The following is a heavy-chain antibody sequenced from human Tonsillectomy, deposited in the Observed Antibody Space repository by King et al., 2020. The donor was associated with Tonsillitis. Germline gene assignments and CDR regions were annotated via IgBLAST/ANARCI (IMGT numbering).Heavy chain of an antibody. Sequence: VQLVESGGDLVQPGGSLRLSCAASGFTFSSYAMSWVRQAPGKGLEWVSSITSSSGSTYYADSVKVRFTISRDNSKNTLYLQMNSLRAEDTAVYYCAKRGYCSGGRCYPLSYFFDYWGQGTLVTVSS. CDR3: AKRGYCSGGRCYPLSYFFDY. CDR1: GFTFSSYA. CDR2: ITSSSGST. V-gene: IGHV3-23*04. J-gene: IGHJ4*02. D-gene: IGHD2-15*01.